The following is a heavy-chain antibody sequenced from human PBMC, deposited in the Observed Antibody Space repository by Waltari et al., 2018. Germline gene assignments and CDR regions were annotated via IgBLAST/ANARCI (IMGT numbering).Heavy chain of an antibody. Sequence: EVQLVESGGGLVKPGGSLRLSGAASGFTFSSYSMNWVRQAPGKGLEWVSSISSISTYIYYADSVKGRFTISRDNAKNSLYLQMNALQTDDSATYYCTREDDGNDSGAFDLWGQGTLVTVSS. CDR3: TREDDGNDSGAFDL. D-gene: IGHD5-12*01. V-gene: IGHV3-21*03. CDR2: ISSISTYI. CDR1: GFTFSSYS. J-gene: IGHJ3*01.